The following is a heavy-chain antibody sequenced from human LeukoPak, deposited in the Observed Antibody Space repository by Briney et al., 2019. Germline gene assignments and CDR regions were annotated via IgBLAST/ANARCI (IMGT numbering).Heavy chain of an antibody. CDR3: ARGTPHYYGSGSYYIRRFDP. D-gene: IGHD3-10*01. J-gene: IGHJ5*02. Sequence: SETLSLTCTVSGGSISSYYWSWIRQPPGKGLEWIGYIYYSGSTNYNPSLKSRVTISVDSSKNQFSLKLSSVTAADTAVYYCARGTPHYYGSGSYYIRRFDPWGQGTLVTVSS. CDR1: GGSISSYY. CDR2: IYYSGST. V-gene: IGHV4-59*08.